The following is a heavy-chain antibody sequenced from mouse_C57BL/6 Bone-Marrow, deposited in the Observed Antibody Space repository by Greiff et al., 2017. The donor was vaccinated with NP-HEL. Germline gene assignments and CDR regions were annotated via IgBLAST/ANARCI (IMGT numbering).Heavy chain of an antibody. CDR3: AIKDYGSSPWYFDV. Sequence: VQLQQSGAELARPGASVKMSCKASGYTFTSYTMHWVKQRPGQGLEWIGYINPSSGYTKYNQKFKDKATLTADKSSSTAYMQLSSLTSEDSAVYYCAIKDYGSSPWYFDVWGTGTTVTVSS. J-gene: IGHJ1*03. D-gene: IGHD1-1*01. V-gene: IGHV1-4*01. CDR1: GYTFTSYT. CDR2: INPSSGYT.